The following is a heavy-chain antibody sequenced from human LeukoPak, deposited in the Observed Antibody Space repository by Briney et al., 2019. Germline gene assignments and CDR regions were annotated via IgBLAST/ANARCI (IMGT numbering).Heavy chain of an antibody. J-gene: IGHJ5*02. Sequence: GGSLRLSCAASGFTFSSYSMNWVRQAPGKGLEWVSSISSSSSYIYYADSVKGRFTISRDNAKNSLYLQMNSLRAEDTAVYYCAREGIAVAGLNWFDPWGQGTLVAVSS. CDR1: GFTFSSYS. CDR2: ISSSSSYI. V-gene: IGHV3-21*01. D-gene: IGHD6-19*01. CDR3: AREGIAVAGLNWFDP.